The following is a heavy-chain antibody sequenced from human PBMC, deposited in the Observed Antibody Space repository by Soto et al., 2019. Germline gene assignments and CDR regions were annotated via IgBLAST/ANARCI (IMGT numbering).Heavy chain of an antibody. J-gene: IGHJ4*02. V-gene: IGHV3-23*01. CDR3: AKDRVTSYSGSYS. D-gene: IGHD1-26*01. Sequence: GGSLRLSCAATGFTFSSYAMSWVRQAPGKGLEWVSAISGSGGSTYYADSVKGRFTISSDNSKNTLYLQMNSLRAEDTAVYYCAKDRVTSYSGSYSWGQGTLVTVSS. CDR1: GFTFSSYA. CDR2: ISGSGGST.